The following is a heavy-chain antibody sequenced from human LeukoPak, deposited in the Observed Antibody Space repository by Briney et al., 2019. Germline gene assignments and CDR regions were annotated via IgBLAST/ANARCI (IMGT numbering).Heavy chain of an antibody. CDR2: VYYSGTT. CDR1: GGSVSSSSSY. D-gene: IGHD1-7*01. V-gene: IGHV4-39*01. Sequence: SETLSLTXTASGGSVSSSSSYWAWIRQPPGRGLEWIGSVYYSGTTYYNTSLESRVTISEDTSRNRFSLMLSSVTAADTAVYYCVRQNSDYYYYYLDVWGEGTTVIVSS. CDR3: VRQNSDYYYYYLDV. J-gene: IGHJ6*03.